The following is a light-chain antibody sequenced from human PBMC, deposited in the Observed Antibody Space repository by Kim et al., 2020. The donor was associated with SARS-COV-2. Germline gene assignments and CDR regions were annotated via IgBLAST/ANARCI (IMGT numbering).Light chain of an antibody. V-gene: IGLV3-19*01. J-gene: IGLJ3*02. CDR1: SLRSYH. Sequence: ALGQTVRITCQGDSLRSYHASWYQQKSGQAPVLIMSGKNTRPSGIPDRFSGSSSRNTASLTITGAQAEDEADYYCDSRDSSSDHVLFGGGTQLTVL. CDR3: DSRDSSSDHVL. CDR2: GKN.